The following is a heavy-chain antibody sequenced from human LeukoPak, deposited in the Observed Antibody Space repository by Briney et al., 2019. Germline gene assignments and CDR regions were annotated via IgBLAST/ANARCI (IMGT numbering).Heavy chain of an antibody. CDR2: ISYDGNTK. CDR3: ARVVASNGMDV. CDR1: RFIFTSYA. V-gene: IGHV3-30-3*01. Sequence: GGSLRLSCEASRFIFTSYAMHWVRQDPGKGLEWVAVISYDGNTKYYSDSVKGRFTISRDNPKNTLHLQMNSLRADDTAVYYCARVVASNGMDVWGQGTTVTVSS. D-gene: IGHD2-15*01. J-gene: IGHJ6*02.